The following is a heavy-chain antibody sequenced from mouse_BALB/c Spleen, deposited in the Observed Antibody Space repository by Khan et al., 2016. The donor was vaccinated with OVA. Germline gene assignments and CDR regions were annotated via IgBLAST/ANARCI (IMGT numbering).Heavy chain of an antibody. CDR2: IGSDSSDI. CDR1: GFTFSGFG. V-gene: IGHV5-17*02. CDR3: ARAGYYYFDY. D-gene: IGHD2-3*01. Sequence: EVELVESGGGLVQPGGSRKLSCAASGFTFSGFGMHWVRQAPEKGLEWVAFIGSDSSDIYYADTVKGRFTISRDNPKQTLFLQMTSLRAEDTAMYFCARAGYYYFDYWGQGTTLTVSS. J-gene: IGHJ2*01.